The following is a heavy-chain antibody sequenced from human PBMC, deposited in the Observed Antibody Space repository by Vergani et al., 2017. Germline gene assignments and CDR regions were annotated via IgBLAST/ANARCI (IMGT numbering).Heavy chain of an antibody. J-gene: IGHJ4*02. V-gene: IGHV3-49*03. CDR1: GFTFGYYA. CDR2: IRSKAYGQAT. D-gene: IGHD1-26*01. Sequence: EVQLVESGGDLVQPGRSLRLSCTASGFTFGYYAMDWFRQAPGQGLEWVGGIRSKAYGQATIYAASVKGRFTISRDDSKSIAYLQMNNLRPEDTATYYCVKDAGSYENFFDSWGQGTLVTVSS. CDR3: VKDAGSYENFFDS.